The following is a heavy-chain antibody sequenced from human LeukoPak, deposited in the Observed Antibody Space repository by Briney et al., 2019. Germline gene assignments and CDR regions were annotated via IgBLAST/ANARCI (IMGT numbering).Heavy chain of an antibody. Sequence: GGALRLSCAVSGFSFSNCWLHWVRQPPAKGLVGVSRINNDGTNTTYADSAKDRLTIFRDNTKNSLYFQMNSLRAEDTAVDYCARVTGYTYGSGDYWGQGTLLIVSS. D-gene: IGHD5-18*01. V-gene: IGHV3-74*01. CDR3: ARVTGYTYGSGDY. CDR1: GFSFSNCW. CDR2: INNDGTNT. J-gene: IGHJ4*02.